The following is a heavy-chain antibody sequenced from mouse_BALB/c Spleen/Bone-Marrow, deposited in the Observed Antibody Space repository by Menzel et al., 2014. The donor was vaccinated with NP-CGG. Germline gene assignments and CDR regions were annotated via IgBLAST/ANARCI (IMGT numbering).Heavy chain of an antibody. D-gene: IGHD4-1*01. J-gene: IGHJ1*01. V-gene: IGHV1-77*01. CDR3: AREGTGTGWYFDV. CDR1: GYTFTDFV. Sequence: VKLVESGPELVKPGTSVKMSCKASGYTFTDFVISWVKQKTGQGLEWIGEIYPGNDGSYYNERFKGKATLTADKSSNTAHMQFSSLTSEDAAVYFCAREGTGTGWYFDVWGAGTTVTVSS. CDR2: IYPGNDGS.